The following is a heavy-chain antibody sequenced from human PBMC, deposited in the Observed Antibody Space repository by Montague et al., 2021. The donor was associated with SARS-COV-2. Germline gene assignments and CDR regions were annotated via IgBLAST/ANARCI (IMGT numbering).Heavy chain of an antibody. Sequence: SLRLSCAASGFTFSSYGMHWVRQAPGKGLEWVAVIWFDGSNKYYADSVKGRFTISRDNSKNTLYLQMNSLRAEDTAVYYCARDVPPLVVPAAMPFQHWGQGTLVTVST. CDR2: IWFDGSNK. CDR1: GFTFSSYG. V-gene: IGHV3-33*01. J-gene: IGHJ1*01. D-gene: IGHD2-2*01. CDR3: ARDVPPLVVPAAMPFQH.